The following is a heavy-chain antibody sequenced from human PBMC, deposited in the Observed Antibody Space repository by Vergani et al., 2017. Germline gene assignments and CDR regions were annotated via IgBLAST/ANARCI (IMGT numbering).Heavy chain of an antibody. D-gene: IGHD2-15*01. CDR2: IYPGDSDT. V-gene: IGHV5-51*01. CDR3: ARFRHCSGGSCYSHGMDV. Sequence: EVQLVQSGAEVKKPGESLKISCKGSGYSFTSYWIGWVRQMPGKGLEWMGIIYPGDSDTRYSPSFQGQVTISADKSISTAYLQWGSLKASDTAMYYCARFRHCSGGSCYSHGMDVWGQGTTVTVSS. J-gene: IGHJ6*02. CDR1: GYSFTSYW.